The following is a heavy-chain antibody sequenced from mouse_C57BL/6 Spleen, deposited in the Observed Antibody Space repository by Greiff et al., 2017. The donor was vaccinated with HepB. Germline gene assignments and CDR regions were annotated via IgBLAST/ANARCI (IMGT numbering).Heavy chain of an antibody. CDR3: TIITTVVAPY. V-gene: IGHV14-4*01. CDR1: GFNIKDDY. J-gene: IGHJ3*01. D-gene: IGHD1-1*01. CDR2: IDPENGDT. Sequence: VQLQQSGAELVRPGASVKLSCTASGFNIKDDYMHWVKQRPEQGLEWIGWIDPENGDTEYASKFQGKATITADTTSNTAYLQLSSLTSEDTAVYYCTIITTVVAPYWGQGTLVTVSA.